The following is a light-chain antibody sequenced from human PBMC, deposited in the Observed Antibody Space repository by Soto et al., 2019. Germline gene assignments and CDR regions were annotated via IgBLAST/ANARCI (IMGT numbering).Light chain of an antibody. CDR1: ESVRSR. Sequence: DIPMTQSPSTLSSSVGDRVTITCRASESVRSRLAWYQQRPGKAPKLLIYDASTLESGVPSRFSGSGSGTEFTLTISSLQPDDFATYYCQQYNFFSWTFGQGTKVDIK. V-gene: IGKV1-5*01. CDR2: DAS. CDR3: QQYNFFSWT. J-gene: IGKJ1*01.